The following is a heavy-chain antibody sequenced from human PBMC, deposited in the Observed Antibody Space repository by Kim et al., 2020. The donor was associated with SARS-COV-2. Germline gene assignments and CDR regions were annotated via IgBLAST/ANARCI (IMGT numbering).Heavy chain of an antibody. CDR2: IYYSGST. CDR3: ARVRDGYFDY. CDR1: GGSISGYY. V-gene: IGHV4-59*13. Sequence: SETLSLTCTVSGGSISGYYWSWIRQPPGKGLEWIGYIYYSGSTNYNPSLKSRVTISESTSKNQFSLNLSSVTAADTAIYYCARVRDGYFDYWGQGTLAT. D-gene: IGHD3-10*01. J-gene: IGHJ4*02.